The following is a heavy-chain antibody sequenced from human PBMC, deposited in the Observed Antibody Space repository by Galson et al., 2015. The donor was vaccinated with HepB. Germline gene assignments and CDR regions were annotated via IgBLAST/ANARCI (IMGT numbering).Heavy chain of an antibody. D-gene: IGHD2-2*01. V-gene: IGHV1-18*04. Sequence: SVKVSCKASGYTFTSYGISWVRQAPGQGLEWMGWISAYNGNTNYAQKLQGRVTMTTDTSTSTAYMELRSLRSDDTAVYYCARDGEDIVVVPAAIHWFDPWGQGTLVTVSS. J-gene: IGHJ5*02. CDR1: GYTFTSYG. CDR3: ARDGEDIVVVPAAIHWFDP. CDR2: ISAYNGNT.